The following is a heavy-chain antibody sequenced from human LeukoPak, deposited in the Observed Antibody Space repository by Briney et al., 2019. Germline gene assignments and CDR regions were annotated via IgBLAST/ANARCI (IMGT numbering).Heavy chain of an antibody. CDR3: ASGNWNDRAFDI. D-gene: IGHD1-20*01. CDR1: GFTFTSCW. J-gene: IGHJ3*02. CDR2: IKPDGSEK. V-gene: IGHV3-7*01. Sequence: GGSLRLSCAASGFTFTSCWMNWDRQAPGKGLEWVANIKPDGSEKYYVDSVKGRFTISRDNAKNSLFLQMNSLRAEDTAVYYCASGNWNDRAFDIWGQGTMVAVSS.